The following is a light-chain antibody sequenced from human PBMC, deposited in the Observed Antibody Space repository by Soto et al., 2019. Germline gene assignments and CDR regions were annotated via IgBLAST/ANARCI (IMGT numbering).Light chain of an antibody. Sequence: EIVLTQSPVTLSLSPGERATLSCRASQSVSGYLAWYQQKPGQAPRLLIYDVSNRATGIPARFSCSGSGTDFTLTISSLEPEDFAIYYCQQRNYWQVTFGQGTRLEIQ. J-gene: IGKJ5*01. CDR1: QSVSGY. CDR3: QQRNYWQVT. V-gene: IGKV3-11*01. CDR2: DVS.